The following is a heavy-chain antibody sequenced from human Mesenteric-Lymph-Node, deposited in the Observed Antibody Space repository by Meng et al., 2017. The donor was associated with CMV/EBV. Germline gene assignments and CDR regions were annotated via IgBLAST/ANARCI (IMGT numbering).Heavy chain of an antibody. CDR2: IRYDGSNK. CDR1: GFTFSRYS. V-gene: IGHV3-30*02. D-gene: IGHD1-7*01. J-gene: IGHJ6*02. Sequence: GGSLRLSCAASGFTFSRYSMNWVRQAPGKGLEWVAFIRYDGSNKYYADSVKGRFTISRDNSKNTLYLQMNSLRAEDTAVYYCASAENWNYSNYYYYYGMDVWGQGTTVTVSS. CDR3: ASAENWNYSNYYYYYGMDV.